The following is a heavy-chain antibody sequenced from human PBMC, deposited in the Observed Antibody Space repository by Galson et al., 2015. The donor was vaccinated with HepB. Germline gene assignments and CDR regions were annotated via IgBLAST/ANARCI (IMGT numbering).Heavy chain of an antibody. V-gene: IGHV5-51*01. CDR1: GYSFTSYW. CDR3: ARHSGNSASYYPDCCED. Sequence: QSGAEVKKPGESLKISCKGSGYSFTSYWIGWVRQMPGTGLEWMGVIYPGDSDTRYSPSFQGQVTISVDKSISTAYLQWTSLKASDTAVYYCARHSGNSASYYPDCCEDWVPGTMFTVSS. CDR2: IYPGDSDT. D-gene: IGHD1-26*01. J-gene: IGHJ3*01.